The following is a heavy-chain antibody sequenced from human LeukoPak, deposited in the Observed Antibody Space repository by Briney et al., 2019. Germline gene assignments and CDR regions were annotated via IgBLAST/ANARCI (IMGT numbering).Heavy chain of an antibody. CDR1: GGSISSYY. V-gene: IGHV4-59*01. Sequence: SETLSLTCTVSGGSISSYYWTWIRQPPGQALEWIGYIYYSGSTSYNPSLKSRVTMSVDTSKNQFSLKLSSVTAADTAVYYCARSYPGYYFDYWGQGTLVTVSS. D-gene: IGHD3-16*02. CDR2: IYYSGST. CDR3: ARSYPGYYFDY. J-gene: IGHJ4*02.